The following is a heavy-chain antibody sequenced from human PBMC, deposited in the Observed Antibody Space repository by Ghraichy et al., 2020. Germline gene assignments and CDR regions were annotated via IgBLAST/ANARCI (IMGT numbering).Heavy chain of an antibody. V-gene: IGHV4-30-4*07. CDR3: ARDTSWFGP. D-gene: IGHD1-26*01. J-gene: IGHJ5*02. CDR2: IYYSGST. CDR1: GGSISSGGYS. Sequence: SETLSLTCAVSGGSISSGGYSWSWIRQPPGKGLEWIGYIYYSGSTYYNPSLKSRVTISVDTSKNQFSLKLSSVTAADTAVYYCARDTSWFGPWGQGTLVTVSS.